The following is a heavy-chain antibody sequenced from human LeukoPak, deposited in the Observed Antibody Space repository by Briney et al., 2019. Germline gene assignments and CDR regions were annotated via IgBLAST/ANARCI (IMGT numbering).Heavy chain of an antibody. J-gene: IGHJ5*02. Sequence: SETLSLTCTVSGGSISSSSYYWGWIRQPPGKGLEWIGSIYYSGSTYYNPSLKSRVTISVDTSKNQFSLKLSSVTAADTAVYYCAREPDIVVVPAASLGIGWFDPWGQGTLVTVSS. D-gene: IGHD2-2*01. V-gene: IGHV4-39*02. CDR1: GGSISSSSYY. CDR2: IYYSGST. CDR3: AREPDIVVVPAASLGIGWFDP.